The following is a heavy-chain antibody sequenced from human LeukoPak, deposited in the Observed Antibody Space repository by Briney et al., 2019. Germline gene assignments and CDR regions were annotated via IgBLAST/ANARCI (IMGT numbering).Heavy chain of an antibody. J-gene: IGHJ4*02. Sequence: SQTLSLTCTVSGGSISSGGYYWSWIRQHPGKGLEWIGRIYTSGSTNYNPSLKSRVTISVDTSKNQFSLKLSSVTAADTAVYYCARHSSWHGVDYWGQGTLVTVSS. V-gene: IGHV4-61*02. CDR2: IYTSGST. CDR1: GGSISSGGYY. D-gene: IGHD6-13*01. CDR3: ARHSSWHGVDY.